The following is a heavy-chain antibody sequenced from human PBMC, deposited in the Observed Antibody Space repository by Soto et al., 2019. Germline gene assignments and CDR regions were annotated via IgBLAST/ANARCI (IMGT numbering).Heavy chain of an antibody. CDR3: TTTSDIVVVVDVDYFDY. CDR2: IKSKTDGGTT. J-gene: IGHJ4*02. Sequence: RLSSAARGCTFSNEWMNRGRQAPGKGMEWVARIKSKTDGGTTDYAAPVKGRFTISRDDSKNTLYLQMNSLKTEDTAVYYCTTTSDIVVVVDVDYFDYWGQGTLVTVSS. V-gene: IGHV3-15*07. CDR1: GCTFSNEW. D-gene: IGHD2-15*01.